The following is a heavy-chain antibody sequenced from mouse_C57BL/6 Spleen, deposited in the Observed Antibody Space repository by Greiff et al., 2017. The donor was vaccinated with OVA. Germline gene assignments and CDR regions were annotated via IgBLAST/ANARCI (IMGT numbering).Heavy chain of an antibody. D-gene: IGHD2-4*01. CDR3: AREGDYEWGY. Sequence: VQLQESGPGLVQPSQCLSITCTVSGFSLTSYGVHWVRQSPGTGLEWLGVIWRGRGTDNNAPFISRLSISKDNSKSRVFFIMNGLQADATARYCCAREGDYEWGYWGQGTTLTVSS. CDR2: IWRGRGT. V-gene: IGHV2-2*01. J-gene: IGHJ2*01. CDR1: GFSLTSYG.